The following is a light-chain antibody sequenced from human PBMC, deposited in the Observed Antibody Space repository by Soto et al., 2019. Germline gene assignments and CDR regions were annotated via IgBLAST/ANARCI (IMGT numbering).Light chain of an antibody. Sequence: EIVLTQSPATLSLSPGERATLSCRASQSVSSYLAWYQQKPGQAPRLLIYDASNRATGIPARFSGSGSGTDFTLSIGSLEPEDFEVYYCQQRSSWPYTFGQGTKRESK. CDR3: QQRSSWPYT. CDR2: DAS. CDR1: QSVSSY. V-gene: IGKV3-11*01. J-gene: IGKJ2*01.